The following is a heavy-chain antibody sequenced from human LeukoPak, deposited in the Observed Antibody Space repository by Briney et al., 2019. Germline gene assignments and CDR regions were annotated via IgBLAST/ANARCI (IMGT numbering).Heavy chain of an antibody. CDR1: GFTFSSCS. D-gene: IGHD3-9*01. CDR2: ISSSSSYI. CDR3: ARTNYDILTGLFDDY. V-gene: IGHV3-21*01. Sequence: GGSLRLSCAASGFTFSSCSMNWVRQAPGKGLEWVSSISSSSSYIYYADSVKGRFTISRDNAKNSLYLQMNSLRAEDTAVYYCARTNYDILTGLFDDYWGQGTLVTVSS. J-gene: IGHJ4*02.